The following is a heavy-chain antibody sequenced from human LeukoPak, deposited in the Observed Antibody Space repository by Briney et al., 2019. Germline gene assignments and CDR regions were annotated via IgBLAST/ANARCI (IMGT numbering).Heavy chain of an antibody. D-gene: IGHD5/OR15-5a*01. V-gene: IGHV4-38-2*02. CDR1: AYSITNGLS. Sequence: SQSLSPTCTVSAYSITNGLSWAWIRQPPGKSLECIGSLYHSGLTYYNPSLESRVTISVATSVNQISMKLTSVTAAATAVYYWARVSSDVGGRSLDYWGQGTLVSVSS. CDR2: LYHSGLT. J-gene: IGHJ4*02. CDR3: ARVSSDVGGRSLDY.